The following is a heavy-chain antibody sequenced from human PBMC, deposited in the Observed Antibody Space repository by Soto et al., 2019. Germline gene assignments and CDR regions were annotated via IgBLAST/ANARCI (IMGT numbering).Heavy chain of an antibody. J-gene: IGHJ6*02. CDR1: GGSISSLSYY. CDR3: ARLEMATIYYYYGMDV. D-gene: IGHD5-12*01. Sequence: SQTLSLTCTVSGGSISSLSYYWGWIRQPPGKGLEWIGSIYYSGSTYYNPSLKSRVTISVDTSKNQFSLKLSSVTAADTAVYYCARLEMATIYYYYGMDVWGQGTTVTVSS. V-gene: IGHV4-39*01. CDR2: IYYSGST.